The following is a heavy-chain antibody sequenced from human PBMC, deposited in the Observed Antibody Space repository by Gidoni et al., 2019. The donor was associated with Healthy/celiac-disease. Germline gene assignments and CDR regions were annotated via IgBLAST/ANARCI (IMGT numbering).Heavy chain of an antibody. CDR3: ARSSGWYLDY. Sequence: QLQLVQSGAAVKKPGSSVKVSCKASGRPFSSYASSWVRQAPGQGLEWMGGIIPIFGTANYAKKGQGRGTINADESTSTADMELSSLRAEDTAVYYCARSSGWYLDYWGQGTLVTVSS. D-gene: IGHD6-19*01. CDR1: GRPFSSYA. CDR2: IIPIFGTA. V-gene: IGHV1-69*01. J-gene: IGHJ4*02.